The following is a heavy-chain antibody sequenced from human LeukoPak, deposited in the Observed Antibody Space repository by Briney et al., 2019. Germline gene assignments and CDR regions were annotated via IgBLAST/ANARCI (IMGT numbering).Heavy chain of an antibody. V-gene: IGHV6-1*01. D-gene: IGHD6-6*01. CDR2: TYYRSKWYN. Sequence: SQTLSLTCAISGDSVPSNSAAWNWIRRSPSRLLEWLGRTYYRSKWYNDYAVSVKSRITINPDTSKNQFSLQLNSVTPEDTAVYYCAREHYSSSSGYYYYYMDVWGKGTTVTVSS. J-gene: IGHJ6*03. CDR3: AREHYSSSSGYYYYYMDV. CDR1: GDSVPSNSAA.